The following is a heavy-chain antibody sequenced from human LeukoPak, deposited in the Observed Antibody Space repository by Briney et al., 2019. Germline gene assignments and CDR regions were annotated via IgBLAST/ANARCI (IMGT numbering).Heavy chain of an antibody. D-gene: IGHD3-16*01. V-gene: IGHV4-59*01. CDR2: IYYSGST. J-gene: IGHJ4*02. Sequence: SETLSLTCTVSGGSISSYYWSWIRQPPGKGLEWIGYIYYSGSTNYNPSLKSRVTISVDTSKNQFSLKLSSVTAADPAVYYCARGRYDYVWGRYGAGPFDYWGQGTLVTVSS. CDR1: GGSISSYY. CDR3: ARGRYDYVWGRYGAGPFDY.